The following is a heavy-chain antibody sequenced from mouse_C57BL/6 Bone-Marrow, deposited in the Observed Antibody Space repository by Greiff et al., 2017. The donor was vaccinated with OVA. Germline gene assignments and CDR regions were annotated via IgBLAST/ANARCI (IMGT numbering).Heavy chain of an antibody. V-gene: IGHV5-4*01. CDR2: ISDGGSYT. CDR3: ARERDYDGYYAWFAY. CDR1: GFTFSSYT. J-gene: IGHJ3*01. D-gene: IGHD2-3*01. Sequence: EVMLVESGGGLVKPGGSLKLSCAASGFTFSSYTMSWVRQTPEKRLEWVATISDGGSYTYYPDNVKGRFTISRDNAKNNLYLQMSHLKSEDTAMYYCARERDYDGYYAWFAYWGQGTLVTVSA.